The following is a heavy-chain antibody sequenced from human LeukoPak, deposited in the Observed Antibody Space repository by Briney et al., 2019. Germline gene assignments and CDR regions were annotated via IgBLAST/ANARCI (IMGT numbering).Heavy chain of an antibody. V-gene: IGHV4-59*01. Sequence: PSETLSLTCTVSGGSISSYYWSLIRQPPGKGLEWIGYIYYSGSTNYNPSLKSRVTISVDTSKNQFSLKLSSVTAADTAVYYCARESPSPGYYYDREGAFDIWGQGTMVTVSS. CDR1: GGSISSYY. D-gene: IGHD3-22*01. CDR2: IYYSGST. CDR3: ARESPSPGYYYDREGAFDI. J-gene: IGHJ3*02.